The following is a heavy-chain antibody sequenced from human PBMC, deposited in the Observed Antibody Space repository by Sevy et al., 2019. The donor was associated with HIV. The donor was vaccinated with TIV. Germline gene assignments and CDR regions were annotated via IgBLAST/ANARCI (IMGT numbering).Heavy chain of an antibody. D-gene: IGHD2-15*01. V-gene: IGHV1-2*02. Sequence: ASVKVSCKASGYTFTGHYMHWVRQAPGQGLEWMGWINPNSGSTDYAQKFQGRVTLTSDTSISTAYLELGRLTSDDTAVYYCARVFPYCSGGSCYSPYDAFDIWGQGTMVTVSS. CDR3: ARVFPYCSGGSCYSPYDAFDI. CDR1: GYTFTGHY. J-gene: IGHJ3*02. CDR2: INPNSGST.